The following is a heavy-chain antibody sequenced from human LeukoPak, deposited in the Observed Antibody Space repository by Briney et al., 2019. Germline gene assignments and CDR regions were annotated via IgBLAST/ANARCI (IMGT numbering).Heavy chain of an antibody. V-gene: IGHV3-7*01. CDR3: ARWGSGWYASPYDAFDT. Sequence: GGSLRLSCAASGFTFSSYWMSWVRQAPGKGLEWVANIKQDGSEKYYVDSVKGRFTISRDNAKNSLYLQMNSLGAEDTAVYYCARWGSGWYASPYDAFDTRGQGTMVTVSS. J-gene: IGHJ3*02. D-gene: IGHD6-19*01. CDR1: GFTFSSYW. CDR2: IKQDGSEK.